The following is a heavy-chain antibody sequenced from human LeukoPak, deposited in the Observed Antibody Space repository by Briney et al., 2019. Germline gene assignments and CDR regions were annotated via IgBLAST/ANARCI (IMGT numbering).Heavy chain of an antibody. CDR3: ARTENGDYGY. Sequence: GGSLRLSCAASGFAFSSYSMNWVRQTPGKGLEWLSYISQSSFAIYYADSVKGRFTISRDNAKNSLYLQMHSLRVEDTAVYYCARTENGDYGYWGQGTLVTVSS. CDR2: ISQSSFAI. D-gene: IGHD4-17*01. CDR1: GFAFSSYS. J-gene: IGHJ4*02. V-gene: IGHV3-48*01.